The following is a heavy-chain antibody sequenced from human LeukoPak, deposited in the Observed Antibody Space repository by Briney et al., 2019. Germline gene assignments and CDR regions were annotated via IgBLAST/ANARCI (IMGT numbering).Heavy chain of an antibody. V-gene: IGHV3-9*01. Sequence: GGSLRLSCAASGFTFDDYAMHWVRQAPGKGLEWVSGISWNSGSIGYADSVKGRFTISRDNSKNTLYLQMNSLRAEDTAVYYCAKGDHHTYSSSWYGDYWGQGTLVTVSS. J-gene: IGHJ4*02. CDR1: GFTFDDYA. CDR3: AKGDHHTYSSSWYGDY. CDR2: ISWNSGSI. D-gene: IGHD6-13*01.